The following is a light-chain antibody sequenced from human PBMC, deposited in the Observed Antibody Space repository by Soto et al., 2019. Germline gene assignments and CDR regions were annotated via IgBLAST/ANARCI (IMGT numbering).Light chain of an antibody. Sequence: EIVLTQSPGTLSLSPGERATLSCRASQSGSSSYLAWNQQKLGQAPRLLIYDASTRATGLPDRFSGSGSGTDFTLSISGLEAEGCLVYYCQEDGSSPRNTVGQGTKLYIK. CDR3: QEDGSSPRNT. J-gene: IGKJ2*01. V-gene: IGKV3-20*01. CDR2: DAS. CDR1: QSGSSSY.